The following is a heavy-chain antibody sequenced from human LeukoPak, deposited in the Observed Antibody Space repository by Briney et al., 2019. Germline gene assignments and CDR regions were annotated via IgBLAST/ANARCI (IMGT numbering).Heavy chain of an antibody. D-gene: IGHD2-15*01. CDR1: GFTFSSYA. CDR3: ARAPVTSCSGVLCYPFDY. V-gene: IGHV3-23*01. J-gene: IGHJ4*02. CDR2: ISGRDGST. Sequence: GGSLRLSCAASGFTFSSYAMNWVRQAPGKGLEWVSAISGRDGSTYYADSVKGRFTISRDNSKNTLYLQMNSLRAEDTAVYYCARAPVTSCSGVLCYPFDYWGQGTLVTVSS.